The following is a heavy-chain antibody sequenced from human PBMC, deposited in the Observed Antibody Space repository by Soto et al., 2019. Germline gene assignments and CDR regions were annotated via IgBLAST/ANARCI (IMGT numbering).Heavy chain of an antibody. CDR2: IYTSGST. CDR1: GGCISSDY. J-gene: IGHJ4*02. CDR3: ARSVAVPGAHIDY. V-gene: IGHV4-4*07. D-gene: IGHD6-19*01. Sequence: PSETPSLTCTVSGGCISSDYWSWVRQPAGKGLEWIGRIYTSGSTNYNPSLKSRVTMSVDTSKNQFSLRLSSVTAADTAVYFCARSVAVPGAHIDYWGQGTQVTVSS.